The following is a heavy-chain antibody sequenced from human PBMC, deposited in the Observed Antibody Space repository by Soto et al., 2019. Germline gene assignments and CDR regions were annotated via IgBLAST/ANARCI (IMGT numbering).Heavy chain of an antibody. CDR1: GGTFSSYA. Sequence: QVQLVQSGAEVKKPGSSVKVSCKASGGTFSSYAISWVRQAPGQGLEWMGGIIPIFGTANYAQKFQGRVTITADESTGTAYMELSSLRSEDTAVYYCARALVVVEQNERPGVYYGMDVWGQGTTVTVSS. V-gene: IGHV1-69*12. J-gene: IGHJ6*02. CDR2: IIPIFGTA. D-gene: IGHD2-15*01. CDR3: ARALVVVEQNERPGVYYGMDV.